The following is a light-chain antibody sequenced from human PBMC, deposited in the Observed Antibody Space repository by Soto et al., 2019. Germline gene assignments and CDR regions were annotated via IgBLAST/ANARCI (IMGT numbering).Light chain of an antibody. J-gene: IGKJ3*01. CDR2: LGS. CDR3: MQALQTAFT. V-gene: IGKV2-28*01. Sequence: DIVMTQSPLSLPVTPGEPASISCRSSQSLLYSNGYNYLDWYLQKPGQSPQLLIYLGSNRASGVPHRLRGSRSGTDFTLKISRVEAEDVVVDYCMQALQTAFTFGPGTKVDI. CDR1: QSLLYSNGYNY.